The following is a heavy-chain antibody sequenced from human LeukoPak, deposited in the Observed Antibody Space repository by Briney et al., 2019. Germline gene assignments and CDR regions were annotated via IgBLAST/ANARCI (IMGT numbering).Heavy chain of an antibody. Sequence: SETLSLTCTVSGGSISSYYWSWIRQPPGKGLEWIGYIYYSGSTNYNPSLKSRVTISVDTSKNQFSLKLSSVTAADTAVYYCARDGGNTFGGVIDWGQGTLVTVSS. D-gene: IGHD3-16*01. CDR2: IYYSGST. V-gene: IGHV4-59*01. CDR3: ARDGGNTFGGVID. J-gene: IGHJ4*02. CDR1: GGSISSYY.